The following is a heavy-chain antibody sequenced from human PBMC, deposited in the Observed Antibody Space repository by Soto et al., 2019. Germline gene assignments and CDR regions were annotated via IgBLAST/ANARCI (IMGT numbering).Heavy chain of an antibody. CDR3: ARQDTAMVGRNYYYYFGMDV. V-gene: IGHV4-59*01. CDR2: IYYSGST. D-gene: IGHD5-18*01. Sequence: VQLQESGPGLVKPSETLSLTCTVSGGSISSYYWSWIRQPPGKGLEWIGYIYYSGSTNYNPSLKSRVTISVDTSQNQFSLKLSSVTAADTAVYYCARQDTAMVGRNYYYYFGMDVWGQGTTVTVSS. J-gene: IGHJ6*02. CDR1: GGSISSYY.